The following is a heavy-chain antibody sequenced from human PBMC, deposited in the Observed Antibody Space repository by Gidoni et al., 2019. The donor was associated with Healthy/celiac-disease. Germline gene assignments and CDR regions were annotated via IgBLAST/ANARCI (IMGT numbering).Heavy chain of an antibody. CDR2: SYWNDDK. D-gene: IGHD4-17*01. CDR1: GFSLRTSGVG. V-gene: IGHV2-5*01. J-gene: IGHJ5*02. CDR3: AHSTYGDYDLNWFDP. Sequence: HITLNESGPTLLKPTHTLTLTCTFPGFSLRTSGVGLRWIRQPPGKALEWLALSYWNDDKRYSPSLKSRLTITKDTSKNQVVLTMTNMDPVDTATYYCAHSTYGDYDLNWFDPWGQGTLVTVSS.